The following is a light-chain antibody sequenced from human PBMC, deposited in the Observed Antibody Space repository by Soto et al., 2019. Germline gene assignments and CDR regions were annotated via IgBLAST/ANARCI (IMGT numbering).Light chain of an antibody. CDR2: DVS. CDR3: SSYTSSSHYV. V-gene: IGLV2-14*01. Sequence: QSALTQPASVSGSPGQSITISCTGTSSDVGGYNYVSWYQQHPGKAPKLMIYDVSNRPSGVSNRFSGSKSGNTASLTISGLHAEDEAYYYCSSYTSSSHYVFGTGTKLTVL. J-gene: IGLJ1*01. CDR1: SSDVGGYNY.